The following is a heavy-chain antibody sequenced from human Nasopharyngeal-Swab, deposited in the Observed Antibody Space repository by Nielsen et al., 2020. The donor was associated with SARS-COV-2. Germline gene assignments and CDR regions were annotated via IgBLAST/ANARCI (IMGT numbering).Heavy chain of an antibody. CDR1: GGTLTTYS. V-gene: IGHV1-69*13. Sequence: SVKVSCKTSGGTLTTYSIAWVRQAPGQGLEWMGRIFPLYGSVDYAQRFQGRVTITADESTNTAHMELSSLRSEDTAMYYCARGIEYSSSSWFEYWGRGTLVTVSS. CDR3: ARGIEYSSSSWFEY. J-gene: IGHJ4*02. CDR2: IFPLYGSV. D-gene: IGHD6-6*01.